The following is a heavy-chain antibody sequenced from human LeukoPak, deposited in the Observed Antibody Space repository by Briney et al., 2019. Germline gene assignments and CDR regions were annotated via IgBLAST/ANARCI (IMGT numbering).Heavy chain of an antibody. Sequence: GGSLRLSCVASGFSFNNYAMNWVRQAPGKGLEWVSLIIGSSGTTFYADSVKGRFTISRDKSKSTLYLHMNSLRAEDTAVYYCAKGAYDYIEIAYFDYWGQGSLVTVSS. CDR1: GFSFNNYA. CDR3: AKGAYDYIEIAYFDY. CDR2: IIGSSGTT. V-gene: IGHV3-23*01. D-gene: IGHD5-12*01. J-gene: IGHJ4*02.